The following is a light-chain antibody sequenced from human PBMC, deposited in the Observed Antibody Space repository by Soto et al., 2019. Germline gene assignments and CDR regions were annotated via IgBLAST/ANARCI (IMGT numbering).Light chain of an antibody. J-gene: IGLJ7*01. Sequence: QSALTQPASVSGSPRQSITISCTGTSSDVGSSNIVSWYQQYPGKAPKLIIYEVTRRPSGVSGRFSGSKSGNTASLTISGLQADDEADYYCCSFARSSTFYVFGTGTQLTVL. CDR1: SSDVGSSNI. V-gene: IGLV2-23*02. CDR3: CSFARSSTFYV. CDR2: EVT.